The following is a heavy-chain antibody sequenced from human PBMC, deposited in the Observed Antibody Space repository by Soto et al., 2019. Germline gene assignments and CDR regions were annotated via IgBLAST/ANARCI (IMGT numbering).Heavy chain of an antibody. V-gene: IGHV3-23*01. CDR1: GFTFSSYA. CDR2: ISGSGGST. J-gene: IGHJ2*01. Sequence: EVQLLESGGGLVQPGGSLRLSCAASGFTFSSYAMSWVRQAPGKGLEWVSAISGSGGSTYYADSVKGRFTISRDNSKNTLYLQMNSLRAEDTAVYYCAKGSVITMIVVVHWHFDLWGRGTLVTVSS. D-gene: IGHD3-22*01. CDR3: AKGSVITMIVVVHWHFDL.